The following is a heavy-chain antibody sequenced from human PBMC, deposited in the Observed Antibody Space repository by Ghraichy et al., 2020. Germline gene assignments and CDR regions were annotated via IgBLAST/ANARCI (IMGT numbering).Heavy chain of an antibody. Sequence: ESLNISCTVSGGSISSYYWNWIRQPPGKGLEWIGYIYYSGSTNYNSSLKSRVTISVDPSKNQFSLKLSSVTDADTAVYYCARDVVPSATKYGLDVWGQGTTVTVSS. CDR2: IYYSGST. V-gene: IGHV4-59*01. CDR1: GGSISSYY. D-gene: IGHD2-2*01. CDR3: ARDVVPSATKYGLDV. J-gene: IGHJ6*02.